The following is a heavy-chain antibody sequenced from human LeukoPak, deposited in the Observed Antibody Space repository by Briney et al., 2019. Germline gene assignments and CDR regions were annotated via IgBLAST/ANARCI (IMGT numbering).Heavy chain of an antibody. CDR1: GFTFSSYA. CDR3: ARPYYYDSSDYYYSY. D-gene: IGHD3-22*01. Sequence: GWSLRLSCAASGFTFSSYAMNWVRQAPGKGLEYVSAISSNGGSKYYANSVKGRFTISRDNSKNTLYLQMGSLRAEDMAVYYSARPYYYDSSDYYYSYWGQGTLVTVSS. J-gene: IGHJ4*02. CDR2: ISSNGGSK. V-gene: IGHV3-64*01.